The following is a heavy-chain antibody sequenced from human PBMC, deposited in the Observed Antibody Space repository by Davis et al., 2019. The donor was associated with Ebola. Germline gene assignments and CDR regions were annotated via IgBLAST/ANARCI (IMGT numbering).Heavy chain of an antibody. Sequence: SETLSLTCTVSGGSISSYYWSWIRQPPGKGLEWIGYIYYSGSTNYNPSLKSQVTISVDTSKNQFSLKLSSVTAADTAVYHCARSGTNCSGGRCYSDWFDPWGQGTLVTVSS. V-gene: IGHV4-59*01. CDR1: GGSISSYY. CDR2: IYYSGST. J-gene: IGHJ5*02. CDR3: ARSGTNCSGGRCYSDWFDP. D-gene: IGHD2-15*01.